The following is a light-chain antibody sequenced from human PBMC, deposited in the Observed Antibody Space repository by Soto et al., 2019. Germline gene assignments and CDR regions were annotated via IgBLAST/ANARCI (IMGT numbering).Light chain of an antibody. Sequence: QPVLTQSSSASAALGSSVKLTCTLSSGHSSYIIAWYQQQPGKAPRYLMKLEGSGSYTKGSGVPDRCSGSDSGAERYLTFANLQCEDEADYYCETWDSNTRVFGGGTKLTVL. J-gene: IGLJ3*02. V-gene: IGLV4-60*02. CDR3: ETWDSNTRV. CDR2: LEGSGSY. CDR1: SGHSSYI.